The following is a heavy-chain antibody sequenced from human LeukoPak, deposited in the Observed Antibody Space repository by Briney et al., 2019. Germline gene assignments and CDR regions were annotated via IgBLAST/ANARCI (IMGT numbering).Heavy chain of an antibody. CDR1: GFTFTNYW. CDR2: ISSSSSYI. CDR3: ARGSGGTDY. Sequence: PGGSLRLSCAVSGFTFTNYWMTWVRQAPGKGLEWVSSISSSSSYIYYADSVKGRFTISGDNAKNSLYLQMNSLRAEDTAVYYCARGSGGTDYWGQGTLVTVSS. J-gene: IGHJ4*02. V-gene: IGHV3-21*01. D-gene: IGHD2-15*01.